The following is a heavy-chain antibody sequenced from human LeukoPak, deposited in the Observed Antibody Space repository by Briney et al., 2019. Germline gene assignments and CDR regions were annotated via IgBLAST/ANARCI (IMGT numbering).Heavy chain of an antibody. V-gene: IGHV1-24*01. CDR1: GYTLTELS. CDR3: ATAVRLGELSPDY. Sequence: ASVKVSCKVSGYTLTELSMHWVRQAPGKGLEWMGGFDPEDGETIYAQKFQGRVTMTEDTSTDTAYMELSSLRSEDMAVYYCATAVRLGELSPDYWGQGTLVTVSS. J-gene: IGHJ4*02. CDR2: FDPEDGET. D-gene: IGHD3-16*02.